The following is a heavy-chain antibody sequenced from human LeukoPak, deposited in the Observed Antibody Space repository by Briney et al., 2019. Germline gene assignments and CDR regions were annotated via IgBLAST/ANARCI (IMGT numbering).Heavy chain of an antibody. CDR3: ARPLYGDYYYYYYYYMDV. CDR1: GFTFSSYS. CDR2: ISSSSSTI. V-gene: IGHV3-48*01. Sequence: GGSLRLSCAASGFTFSSYSMNWVRQAPGKGLEWVSYISSSSSTIYYADSVKGRFTISRDNAKNSLYLQMNSLRAEDTAVYYCARPLYGDYYYYYYYYMDVWGKGTTVTVSS. D-gene: IGHD4-17*01. J-gene: IGHJ6*03.